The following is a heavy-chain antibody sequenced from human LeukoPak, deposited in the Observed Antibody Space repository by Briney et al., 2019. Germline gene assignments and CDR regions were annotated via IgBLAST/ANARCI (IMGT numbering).Heavy chain of an antibody. J-gene: IGHJ3*01. CDR1: GFTFSSYW. D-gene: IGHD5-12*01. CDR3: ARDPMGYESVHAFDV. CDR2: IKQDGSEK. Sequence: GGSLRLSCAASGFTFSSYWMSWVRQAPGKGLEWVANIKQDGSEKYYVDSVKGRFTISRDNAKNSVYLQMNSLGAEDTALYFCARDPMGYESVHAFDVWGHGTMVSVSS. V-gene: IGHV3-7*01.